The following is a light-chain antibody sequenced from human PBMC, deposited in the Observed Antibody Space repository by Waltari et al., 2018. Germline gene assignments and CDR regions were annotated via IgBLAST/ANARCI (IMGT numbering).Light chain of an antibody. Sequence: AIQLTQSPSFLSASVGDRVTINCRASQGISSGLAWYQQKPGNPPQLLIYDTSSLKSGVPSRFSGSGSGTDFTLTIDSLQPEDFATYYCQQVNTYPLHTFGQGTKL. CDR3: QQVNTYPLHT. CDR2: DTS. V-gene: IGKV1-13*02. CDR1: QGISSG. J-gene: IGKJ2*01.